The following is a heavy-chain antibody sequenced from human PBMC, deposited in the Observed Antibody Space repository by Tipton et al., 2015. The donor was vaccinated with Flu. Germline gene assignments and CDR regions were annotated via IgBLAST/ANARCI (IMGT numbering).Heavy chain of an antibody. J-gene: IGHJ3*02. CDR3: ARDRRGDVLLWFGEPTPDAFDI. D-gene: IGHD3-10*01. V-gene: IGHV3-33*01. CDR2: IWYDGSNK. CDR1: GFTFSSYG. Sequence: SLRLSCAASGFTFSSYGMHWVRQAPGKGLEWVAVIWYDGSNKYYADSVKGRFTISRDNSKNTLYLQMNSLRAEDTAVYYCARDRRGDVLLWFGEPTPDAFDIWGQGTMVTVSS.